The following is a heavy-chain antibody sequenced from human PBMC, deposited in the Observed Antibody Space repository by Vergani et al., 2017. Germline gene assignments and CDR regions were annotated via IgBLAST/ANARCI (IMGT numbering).Heavy chain of an antibody. V-gene: IGHV4-34*01. J-gene: IGHJ5*02. CDR1: GGSFSGYY. Sequence: QVQLQQWGAGLLKPSETLSLTCAVYGGSFSGYYWSWIRQPPGKGLEWIGEINHSGSTNYNPSLKSRVTISVDTSKNQFSLKLSSVTAADTAVYDCARGRGSSSQSSNWFDPWGQGTLVTVSS. CDR2: INHSGST. D-gene: IGHD6-6*01. CDR3: ARGRGSSSQSSNWFDP.